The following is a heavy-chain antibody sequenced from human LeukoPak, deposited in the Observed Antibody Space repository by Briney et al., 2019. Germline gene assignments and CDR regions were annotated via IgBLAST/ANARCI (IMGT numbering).Heavy chain of an antibody. V-gene: IGHV3-21*01. Sequence: PGGSLRLSCAASGFTFSSYSMNWVRQAPGKGLEWVSSISSSSSYIYYADSVKGRFTISRDNAKNSLYLQMNSLRAEDTAVYYCARVGVTHNYVYGDYYYFDYWGQGTLVTVSS. CDR1: GFTFSSYS. CDR3: ARVGVTHNYVYGDYYYFDY. D-gene: IGHD4-17*01. J-gene: IGHJ4*02. CDR2: ISSSSSYI.